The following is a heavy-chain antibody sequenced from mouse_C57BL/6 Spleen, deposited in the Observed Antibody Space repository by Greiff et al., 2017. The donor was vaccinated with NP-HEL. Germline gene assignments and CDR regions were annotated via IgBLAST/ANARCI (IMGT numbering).Heavy chain of an antibody. Sequence: VQLQQPGAELVRPGASVKLSCTASGFNIKDDYMHWVKQRPEQGLEWIGWIDPENGDTEYASKFQGKATITADTSSNTAYLQLSSLTSEDTAVYYCTTRPFAYWGQGTLVTVSA. CDR3: TTRPFAY. CDR2: IDPENGDT. J-gene: IGHJ3*01. CDR1: GFNIKDDY. V-gene: IGHV14-4*01.